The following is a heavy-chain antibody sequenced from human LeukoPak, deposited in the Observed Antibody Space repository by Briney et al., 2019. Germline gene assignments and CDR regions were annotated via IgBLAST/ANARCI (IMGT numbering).Heavy chain of an antibody. Sequence: GGSLRLSCAASGFTVSSNYMSWVRQAPGKGLDWISVIYSGGNTYYADSVKGRFTISRDNSKNTLYLQMNSLRAEDTAVYYCARDRVGATTNFDYWGQGTLVTVSS. CDR2: IYSGGNT. D-gene: IGHD1-26*01. V-gene: IGHV3-53*01. J-gene: IGHJ4*02. CDR1: GFTVSSNY. CDR3: ARDRVGATTNFDY.